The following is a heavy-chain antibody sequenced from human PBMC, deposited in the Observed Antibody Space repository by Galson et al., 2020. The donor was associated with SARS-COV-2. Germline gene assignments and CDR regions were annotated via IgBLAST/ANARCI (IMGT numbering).Heavy chain of an antibody. CDR3: AKGYSSGWYPSYFDY. J-gene: IGHJ4*02. D-gene: IGHD6-19*01. V-gene: IGHV3-23*01. CDR1: GFTFSSYA. CDR2: ISGSGGST. Sequence: GGSLRLSCAASGFTFSSYAMSWVRQAPGKGLEWVSAISGSGGSTYYADSVKGRFTISRDNSKNTLYLQMNSLRAEDTAVYYCAKGYSSGWYPSYFDYWGQGTLVTVSS.